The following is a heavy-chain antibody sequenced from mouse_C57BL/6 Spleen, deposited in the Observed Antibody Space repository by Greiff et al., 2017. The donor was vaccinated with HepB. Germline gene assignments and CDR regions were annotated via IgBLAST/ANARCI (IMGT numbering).Heavy chain of an antibody. V-gene: IGHV14-2*01. CDR3: ASDYYGSRAVAY. CDR1: GSNIKDYY. D-gene: IGHD1-1*01. CDR2: FDPEDGET. J-gene: IGHJ3*01. Sequence: EVQLQQSGAELVKPGASANFSCTAPGSNIKDYYMHWVKQRTEQGLEWFGRFDPEDGETKYAPKFQGKATITADTSSNTAYLQLSSLTSEDTAVYYYASDYYGSRAVAYWGQGTLVTVSA.